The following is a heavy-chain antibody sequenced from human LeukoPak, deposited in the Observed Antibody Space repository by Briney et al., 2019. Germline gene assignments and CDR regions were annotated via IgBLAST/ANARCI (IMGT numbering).Heavy chain of an antibody. J-gene: IGHJ6*02. CDR1: GGSLSSYY. V-gene: IGHV4-59*01. D-gene: IGHD6-13*01. Sequence: SETLSLTCTVSGGSLSSYYWSWIRQPPGKGLEWIGYIYYSGSTNYNPSLKSRVTISVDTSKNQFSLKLSSVTAADTAVYYCARDKRPGIAAAGPRGYGMDVWGQGTTVTVSS. CDR2: IYYSGST. CDR3: ARDKRPGIAAAGPRGYGMDV.